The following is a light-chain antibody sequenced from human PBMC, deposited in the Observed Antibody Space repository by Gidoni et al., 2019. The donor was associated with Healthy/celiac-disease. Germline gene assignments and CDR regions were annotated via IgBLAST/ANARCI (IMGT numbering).Light chain of an antibody. Sequence: EIVLTQSPATLSLSPGERATISCRARQSVSSYLAWYQQKPGQAPRLLIYDASNRATGIPARFSGSGSGTDFTLTISSLEPEDFAVYYCQQRSNWPYTFGQGTKLEIK. CDR2: DAS. CDR1: QSVSSY. V-gene: IGKV3-11*01. J-gene: IGKJ2*01. CDR3: QQRSNWPYT.